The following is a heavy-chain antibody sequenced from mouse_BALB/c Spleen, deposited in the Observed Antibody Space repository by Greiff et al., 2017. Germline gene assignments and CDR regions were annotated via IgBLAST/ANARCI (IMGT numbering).Heavy chain of an antibody. D-gene: IGHD2-12*01. V-gene: IGHV2-6-7*01. Sequence: QVQLKESGPGLVAPSQSLSITCTVSGFSLTGYGVNWVRQPPGKGLEWLGMIWGDGSTDYNSALKSRLSISKDNSKSQVFLKMNSLQTDDTARYYCARGRVYDGEELYAMDYWGQGTSVTVSS. CDR1: GFSLTGYG. CDR2: IWGDGST. CDR3: ARGRVYDGEELYAMDY. J-gene: IGHJ4*01.